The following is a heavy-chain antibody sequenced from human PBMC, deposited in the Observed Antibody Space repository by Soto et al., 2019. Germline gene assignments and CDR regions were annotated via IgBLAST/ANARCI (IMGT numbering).Heavy chain of an antibody. Sequence: ASVKVSCKASGYTFTGYYMHWVRQAPGQGLEWMGWINPNSGGTNYAQKFQGGVTMTRDTSISTAYMELSRLRSDDTAVYYCARDRPVYYGSATDYYGMDVWGQGTTVTVSS. CDR2: INPNSGGT. J-gene: IGHJ6*02. D-gene: IGHD3-10*01. CDR1: GYTFTGYY. CDR3: ARDRPVYYGSATDYYGMDV. V-gene: IGHV1-2*02.